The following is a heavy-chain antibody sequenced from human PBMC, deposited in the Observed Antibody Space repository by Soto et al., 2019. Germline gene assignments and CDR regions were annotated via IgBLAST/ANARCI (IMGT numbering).Heavy chain of an antibody. CDR1: GFTFSSYC. D-gene: IGHD6-19*01. CDR2: ISYDGSNK. CDR3: VKDGSSGWPYFYDMDV. Sequence: GGSLRLSCAASGFTFSSYCMHWVRQAPGKGLEWVAVISYDGSNKYYADSVKVRFTISRYNSKNTLYLQMSNLRAEDTAVYYCVKDGSSGWPYFYDMDVWGQGTTVTVSS. J-gene: IGHJ6*02. V-gene: IGHV3-30*18.